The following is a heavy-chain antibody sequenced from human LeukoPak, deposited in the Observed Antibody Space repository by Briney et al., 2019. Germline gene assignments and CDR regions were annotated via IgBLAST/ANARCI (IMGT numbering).Heavy chain of an antibody. CDR3: ARRFDY. V-gene: IGHV4-34*01. Sequence: PSETLSLTCAVYGGSFSSYYWSWIRQPPGKGLEWIGEISHSGSTNYKPSLKSRVTISVDTSKNQFSLKLSSVTAADTAVYYCARRFDYWGQGTLVTVSS. CDR2: ISHSGST. J-gene: IGHJ4*02. CDR1: GGSFSSYY.